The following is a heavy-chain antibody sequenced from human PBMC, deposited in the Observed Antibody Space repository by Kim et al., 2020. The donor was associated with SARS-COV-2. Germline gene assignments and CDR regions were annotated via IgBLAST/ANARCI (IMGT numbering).Heavy chain of an antibody. Sequence: SETLSLTCTVSGGSVSSGSYYWSWIRQPPGKGLEWIGYIYYSGSTNYNPSLKSRVTISVDTSKNQFSLKLSSVTAADTAVYYCARDKFTSRRQLVRAVYYFDYWGQGTLVTVSS. D-gene: IGHD6-13*01. CDR1: GGSVSSGSYY. CDR3: ARDKFTSRRQLVRAVYYFDY. J-gene: IGHJ4*02. V-gene: IGHV4-61*01. CDR2: IYYSGST.